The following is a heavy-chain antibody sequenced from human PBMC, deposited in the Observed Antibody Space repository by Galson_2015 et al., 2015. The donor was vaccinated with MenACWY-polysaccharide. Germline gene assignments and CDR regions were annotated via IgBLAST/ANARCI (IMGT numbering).Heavy chain of an antibody. J-gene: IGHJ4*02. CDR2: IWFDGNNK. V-gene: IGHV3-33*01. D-gene: IGHD3-22*01. CDR3: ARDDLSRHYESRGYFDD. Sequence: SLRLSCAVSGFTFSNYGMQWVRQAPGKGLEWVAVIWFDGNNKFYADSVKGRFTISRDNSKNTLYLQMNSLRADDTAVYYCARDDLSRHYESRGYFDDWGRGTLVTVSS. CDR1: GFTFSNYG.